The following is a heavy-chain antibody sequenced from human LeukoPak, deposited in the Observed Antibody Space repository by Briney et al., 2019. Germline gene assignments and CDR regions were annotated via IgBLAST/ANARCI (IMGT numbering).Heavy chain of an antibody. Sequence: GGSLRLSCAASGFTVSSNYMTWVRQAPGKGLEWVSIIYSDGNTFYADSVKGRFTISRDNSNNTLFLQMNSLRAEDTAVYDCASIMRDYYDSRRTLSDYWGQGTLVAVSS. D-gene: IGHD3-22*01. V-gene: IGHV3-66*01. CDR2: IYSDGNT. CDR1: GFTVSSNY. J-gene: IGHJ4*02. CDR3: ASIMRDYYDSRRTLSDY.